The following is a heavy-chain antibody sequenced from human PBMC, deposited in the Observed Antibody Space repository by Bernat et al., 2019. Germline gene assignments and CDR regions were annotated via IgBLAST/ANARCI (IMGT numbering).Heavy chain of an antibody. Sequence: QVQLVESGGGVVQPGRSLRLSCAASGFTFSSYGMHWVRQAPGKGLEWVAVISYDGSNKYYADSVKGRFTISRDNSKNTLYLQMNSLRAEDTAVYYCAKSARYCSGGCCLQPDYYYYGMDVWGQGTTVTVSS. CDR2: ISYDGSNK. D-gene: IGHD2-15*01. V-gene: IGHV3-30*18. CDR1: GFTFSSYG. CDR3: AKSARYCSGGCCLQPDYYYYGMDV. J-gene: IGHJ6*02.